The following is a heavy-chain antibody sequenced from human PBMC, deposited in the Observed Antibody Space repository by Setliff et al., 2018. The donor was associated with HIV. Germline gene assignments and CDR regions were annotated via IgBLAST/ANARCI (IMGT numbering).Heavy chain of an antibody. CDR1: GGTFSSGNA. CDR2: IIPIYGTT. J-gene: IGHJ6*03. D-gene: IGHD2-21*02. Sequence: SVKVSCKASGGTFSSGNAISWVRQVPGQGLEWMGGIIPIYGTTNYAQKFQGRVTITADESTSTAYMELNGLRSEDTAVYYCARGVGYCAGDCYSTYYYDYMDVWGKGTTVTVSS. CDR3: ARGVGYCAGDCYSTYYYDYMDV. V-gene: IGHV1-69*13.